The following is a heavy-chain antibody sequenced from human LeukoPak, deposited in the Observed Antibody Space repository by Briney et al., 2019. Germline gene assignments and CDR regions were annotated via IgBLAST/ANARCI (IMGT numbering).Heavy chain of an antibody. V-gene: IGHV3-48*03. CDR3: ARMFEF. J-gene: IGHJ4*02. CDR2: ISSSGSTT. CDR1: GFTFSNYE. Sequence: GGSLRLSCVASGFTFSNYEMNWVRQAPGKGLEWVSYISSSGSTTYYADSVKGRFTISRDNAKNSLFLQMNSLRAEDTAVYFCARMFEFWGQGTLVTVSS.